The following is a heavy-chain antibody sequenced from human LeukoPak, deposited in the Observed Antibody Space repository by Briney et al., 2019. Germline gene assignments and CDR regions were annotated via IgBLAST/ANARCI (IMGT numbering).Heavy chain of an antibody. V-gene: IGHV5-51*01. Sequence: GESLKISCKGSGYRFTNNWIGWVRQMPGKGLECMGIIYPGDSDTRYSPPFQGQVTISADKSISTAYLQWSSLRASDTAMYYCAIEGYSYTDGFDIWGQGTMVTVSS. J-gene: IGHJ3*02. CDR1: GYRFTNNW. CDR2: IYPGDSDT. CDR3: AIEGYSYTDGFDI. D-gene: IGHD5-18*01.